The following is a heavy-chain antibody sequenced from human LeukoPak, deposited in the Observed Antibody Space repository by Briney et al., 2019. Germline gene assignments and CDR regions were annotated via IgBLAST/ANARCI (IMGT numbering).Heavy chain of an antibody. CDR1: GFTFSSYR. Sequence: GGSLSLSCAASGFTFSSYRMNWVRQPPGKWLECVSSISSSSSYIYYADSVKGRFTISRDNAKNSLYLQMNSLRAEDTAVYYCARAYNWNDPSPFDYWGQGTLVTVSS. D-gene: IGHD1-1*01. CDR2: ISSSSSYI. CDR3: ARAYNWNDPSPFDY. J-gene: IGHJ4*02. V-gene: IGHV3-21*01.